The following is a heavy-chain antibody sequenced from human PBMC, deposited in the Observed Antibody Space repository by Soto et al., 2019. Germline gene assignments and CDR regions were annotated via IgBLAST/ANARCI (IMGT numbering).Heavy chain of an antibody. J-gene: IGHJ5*02. CDR1: GGSISSYY. CDR3: ARVNSSGWLRWFDP. D-gene: IGHD6-19*01. V-gene: IGHV4-59*01. CDR2: IYYSGST. Sequence: SETLSLTCTVSGGSISSYYWSWIRQPPGKGLEWIGYIYYSGSTNYNPSLKSRVTISVDTSKNQFSLKLSSVTAADTAVYYCARVNSSGWLRWFDPWGQGTLVTVS.